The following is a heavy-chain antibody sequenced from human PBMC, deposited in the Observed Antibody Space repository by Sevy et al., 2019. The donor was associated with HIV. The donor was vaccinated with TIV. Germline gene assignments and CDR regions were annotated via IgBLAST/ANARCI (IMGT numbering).Heavy chain of an antibody. D-gene: IGHD1-26*01. CDR3: ARNKSRREGEYWFDP. J-gene: IGHJ5*02. Sequence: SETLSLTCTVSGGSISSGAYYWSWIRQHPGTGLECIGYIYYTGSTYHNPSLWSRVTMSVDTSKNQFSLRLSSVTAADTAVYYCARNKSRREGEYWFDPWGQGTLVTVSS. CDR1: GGSISSGAYY. CDR2: IYYTGST. V-gene: IGHV4-31*03.